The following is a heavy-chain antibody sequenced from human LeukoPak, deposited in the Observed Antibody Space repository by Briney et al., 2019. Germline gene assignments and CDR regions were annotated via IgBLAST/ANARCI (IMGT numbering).Heavy chain of an antibody. CDR1: GFTFSSYA. V-gene: IGHV3-48*02. Sequence: GGSLRLSCAASGFTFSSYAMSWVRQAPGKGLEWVSYISSSSSTIYYADSVKGRFTISRDNAKNSLYLQMNSLRDEDTAVYYCARDLGYYGSGSYYKHCWGQGTLVTVSS. CDR2: ISSSSSTI. D-gene: IGHD3-10*01. J-gene: IGHJ4*02. CDR3: ARDLGYYGSGSYYKHC.